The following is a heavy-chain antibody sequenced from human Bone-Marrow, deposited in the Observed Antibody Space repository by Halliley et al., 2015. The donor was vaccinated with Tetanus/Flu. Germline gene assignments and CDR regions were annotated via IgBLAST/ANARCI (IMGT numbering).Heavy chain of an antibody. Sequence: SLRLSCAASGFTFSRHWMHWVRQAPGKGPVCVARIKSDGSYRDYADFVKGRFTISRDNAKNILYLQMNSLSADDTAVYYCVRDDDAYGLDYRGQGTLVTLSS. J-gene: IGHJ4*02. V-gene: IGHV3-74*01. CDR3: VRDDDAYGLDY. D-gene: IGHD4-17*01. CDR1: GFTFSRHW. CDR2: IKSDGSYR.